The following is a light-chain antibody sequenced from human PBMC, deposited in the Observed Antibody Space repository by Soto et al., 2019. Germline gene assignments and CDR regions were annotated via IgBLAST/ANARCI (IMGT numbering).Light chain of an antibody. Sequence: QSALTQPASVSGSPGQSITISCTGTSSDVGAYNYVSWYQQHPGKAPKLMIYEVSNRPSGVSNRFSGSKSGNTASLTISGLQAEDEADYYCSSYMSSCALGVFGGGTKLTVL. V-gene: IGLV2-14*01. CDR2: EVS. CDR1: SSDVGAYNY. J-gene: IGLJ3*02. CDR3: SSYMSSCALGV.